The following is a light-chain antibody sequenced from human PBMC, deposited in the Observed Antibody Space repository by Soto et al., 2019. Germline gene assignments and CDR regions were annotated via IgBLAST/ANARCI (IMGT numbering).Light chain of an antibody. V-gene: IGKV3-15*01. CDR2: GAS. Sequence: ESLMTQSPAPLSLSPGERSTLSCLASRSVKTNLAWYQQNPGQAPRLLIYGASTRATNVSARFSGSGSGTEFTLTISSLQSEDFALYYCQQYNHWPPITFGPGTRLEIK. CDR1: RSVKTN. CDR3: QQYNHWPPIT. J-gene: IGKJ5*01.